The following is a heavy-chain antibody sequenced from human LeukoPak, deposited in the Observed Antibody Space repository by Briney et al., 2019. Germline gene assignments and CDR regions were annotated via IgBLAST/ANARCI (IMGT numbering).Heavy chain of an antibody. CDR1: GFSFSNSG. D-gene: IGHD5-18*01. Sequence: PGGSLRLSCAASGFSFSNSGMHWVRQAPGKGLEWVAFIFFHGRNNYYADSVKGRFTISRDNSKNTLYLQMNSLRAEDTAVYYCAKVDTAMVYFDYWGQGTRVTVSS. J-gene: IGHJ4*02. CDR3: AKVDTAMVYFDY. V-gene: IGHV3-30*02. CDR2: IFFHGRNN.